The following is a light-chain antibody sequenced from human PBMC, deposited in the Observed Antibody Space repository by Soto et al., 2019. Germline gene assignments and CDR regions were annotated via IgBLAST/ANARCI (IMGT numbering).Light chain of an antibody. CDR2: GAS. CDR3: QQYTDWPPLT. J-gene: IGKJ4*01. Sequence: EKVLTQSPATLSVSPGERATLSCRASQSVSSNIAWYQQKPGQAPRFRIFGASTRATGIPARFSGSGSGTEFTPTISNVQSEDFVVYYCQQYTDWPPLTFGGGTKVEIK. V-gene: IGKV3-15*01. CDR1: QSVSSN.